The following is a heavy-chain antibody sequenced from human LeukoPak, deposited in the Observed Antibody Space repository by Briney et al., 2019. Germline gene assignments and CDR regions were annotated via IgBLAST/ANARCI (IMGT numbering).Heavy chain of an antibody. J-gene: IGHJ3*02. Sequence: ASVKVSCKASGYTFTSYDINWVRQATGQGLEWMGWMNPNSGNTGYAQKFQGRVTMTRNTSISTAYMELSSLRSEDTAVYYYARPSITMIDDAFDIWGQGTMVTVSS. CDR1: GYTFTSYD. CDR2: MNPNSGNT. D-gene: IGHD3-22*01. CDR3: ARPSITMIDDAFDI. V-gene: IGHV1-8*01.